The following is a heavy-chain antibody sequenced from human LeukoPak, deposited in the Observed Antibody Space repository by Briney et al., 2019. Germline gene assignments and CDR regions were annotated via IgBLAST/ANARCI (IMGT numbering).Heavy chain of an antibody. CDR3: ARDEDTSALSEY. Sequence: PGGSLRLSCAGSGFSFSSNTMSWVRQAPGRGLEWVSAISNNGGRTDYADSVKGRFTISGDNSKSTLYLHMDSLRAEDTAVYYCARDEDTSALSEYWGQGTLVTVSS. CDR2: ISNNGGRT. CDR1: GFSFSSNT. V-gene: IGHV3-23*01. J-gene: IGHJ4*02. D-gene: IGHD2/OR15-2a*01.